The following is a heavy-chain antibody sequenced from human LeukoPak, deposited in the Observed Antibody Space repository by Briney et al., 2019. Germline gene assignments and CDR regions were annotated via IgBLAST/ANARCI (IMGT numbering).Heavy chain of an antibody. Sequence: GGSLRLSCAASGFTFSSYAMSWVRQAPGKGLEWVSAISGSGGSTYYADSVKGRFTISRDNSKNTLYLQMNSLRAEDTAVYYCAKDHYYDSSGYYGFDYWDQGTLSPSPQ. CDR1: GFTFSSYA. D-gene: IGHD3-22*01. V-gene: IGHV3-23*01. CDR2: ISGSGGST. J-gene: IGHJ4*02. CDR3: AKDHYYDSSGYYGFDY.